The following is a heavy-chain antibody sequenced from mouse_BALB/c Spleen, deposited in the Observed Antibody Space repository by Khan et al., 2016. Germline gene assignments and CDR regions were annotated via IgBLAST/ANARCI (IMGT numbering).Heavy chain of an antibody. D-gene: IGHD1-3*01. CDR2: ISTYYGDT. Sequence: QVQLKQSGAELVRPGVSVKISCKGSGYTFTDYAMHWVKQSHAKSLEWIGVISTYYGDTSYNKKFEGKATMTVDKSSSPAYMELARLTSEDSAIYYCAREGLNSDYAMDYWGQGTSVTVSS. V-gene: IGHV1S137*01. CDR1: GYTFTDYA. J-gene: IGHJ4*01. CDR3: AREGLNSDYAMDY.